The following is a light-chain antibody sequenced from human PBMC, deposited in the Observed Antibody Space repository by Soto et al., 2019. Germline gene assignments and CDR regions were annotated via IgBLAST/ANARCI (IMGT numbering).Light chain of an antibody. Sequence: QSALTQPVSVSGSPGQSITISCSGTSSDVGAYNYVSWYQQHPDKAPKLMIYEVTTRPSGVSDRFSGSKSGNTASLTISGLQAEDEADYHCSSYSSNSTLYVFGTRTKVTVL. V-gene: IGLV2-14*01. CDR1: SSDVGAYNY. CDR2: EVT. CDR3: SSYSSNSTLYV. J-gene: IGLJ1*01.